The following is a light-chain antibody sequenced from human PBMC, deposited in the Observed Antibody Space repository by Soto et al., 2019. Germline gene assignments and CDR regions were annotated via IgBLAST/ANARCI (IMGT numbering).Light chain of an antibody. Sequence: DIVMTLSPATLSVSPGERATLSCRASQSVSSNLAWYQQKPGQAPRLLIYGASTRATGVPARFSGSGSGTEFTLTISSLQSEDFAVYYCQQYHNWPPITFGQGRRVDIK. CDR2: GAS. V-gene: IGKV3-15*01. J-gene: IGKJ5*01. CDR1: QSVSSN. CDR3: QQYHNWPPIT.